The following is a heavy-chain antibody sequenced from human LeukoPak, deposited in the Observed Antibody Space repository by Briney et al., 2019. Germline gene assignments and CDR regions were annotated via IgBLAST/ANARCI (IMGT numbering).Heavy chain of an antibody. V-gene: IGHV4-34*01. CDR3: ARTGYSYPYSDY. D-gene: IGHD5-18*01. CDR2: INHSGST. CDR1: GGSFSGYY. J-gene: IGHJ4*02. Sequence: SETLSLTCAVYGGSFSGYYWSWIRQPPVKGLEWIGEINHSGSTNYNPSLKSRVTISVDTSKNQFSLKLSSVTAADTAVYYCARTGYSYPYSDYWGQGTLVTVSS.